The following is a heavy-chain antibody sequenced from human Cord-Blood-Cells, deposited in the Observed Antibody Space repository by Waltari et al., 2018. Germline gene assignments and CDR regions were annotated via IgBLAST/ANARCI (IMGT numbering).Heavy chain of an antibody. CDR2: IYYSGRT. CDR1: GGSISSSSYY. V-gene: IGHV4-39*01. CDR3: ARRVGYCSSTSCYDAFDI. D-gene: IGHD2-2*01. Sequence: QLQLQESGPGLVKPSETLSLTCTVSGGSISSSSYYWGWIRQPPGKGLEWIGSIYYSGRTYNNPSLKRRVTISVDTSKNQFSLKLSSVTAADTAVYYCARRVGYCSSTSCYDAFDIWGQGTMVTVSS. J-gene: IGHJ3*02.